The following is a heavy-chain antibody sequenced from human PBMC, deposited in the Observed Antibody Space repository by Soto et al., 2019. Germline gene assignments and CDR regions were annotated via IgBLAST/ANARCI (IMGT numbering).Heavy chain of an antibody. V-gene: IGHV1-8*02. CDR3: GRGPSPRAPAGGTPYYYAMDV. J-gene: IGHJ6*02. D-gene: IGHD6-13*01. CDR1: GDDVTAYD. CDR2: MNPINGAT. Sequence: ASVKVSCKTSGDDVTAYDINWVRQASGQGLEWMGWMNPINGATGSARRFQGRVSMTRNTATGTAYLELTSLRSDDTGVYYCGRGPSPRAPAGGTPYYYAMDVWGQGTTVTVSS.